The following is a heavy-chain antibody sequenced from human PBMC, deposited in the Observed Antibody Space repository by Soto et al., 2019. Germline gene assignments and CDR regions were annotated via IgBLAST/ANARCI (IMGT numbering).Heavy chain of an antibody. CDR2: ISAYNGNT. J-gene: IGHJ4*01. Sequence: ASVKVSCKTSGYTFTNFGLSWVRQAPGQGLEWMGWISAYNGNTNYAQNFQGRVTMTTDTSTSTAYMELRSLRSDDTAVYYCARGGGKYYDSSGSPLGAFDYWG. CDR3: ARGGGKYYDSSGSPLGAFDY. D-gene: IGHD3-22*01. CDR1: GYTFTNFG. V-gene: IGHV1-18*01.